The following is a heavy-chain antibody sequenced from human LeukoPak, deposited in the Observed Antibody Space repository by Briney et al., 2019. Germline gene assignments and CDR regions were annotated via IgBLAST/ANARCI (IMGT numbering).Heavy chain of an antibody. CDR1: GFTFSSYA. CDR3: ARGDYDYVWGSYRSPYYFDY. D-gene: IGHD3-16*02. CDR2: ISGSGGST. Sequence: GGSLRLSCAASGFTFSSYAMSWVRQAPGKGLEWVSAISGSGGSTYYADSVQGRFTISGDNSKNTLYLQMNSLRAEDTAVYYCARGDYDYVWGSYRSPYYFDYWGQGTLVTVSS. J-gene: IGHJ4*02. V-gene: IGHV3-23*01.